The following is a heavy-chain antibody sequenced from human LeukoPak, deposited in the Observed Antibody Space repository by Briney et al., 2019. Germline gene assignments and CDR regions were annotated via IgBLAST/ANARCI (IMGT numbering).Heavy chain of an antibody. D-gene: IGHD6-19*01. CDR2: IYYSGST. Sequence: VTLSLTCTVCGGSISSCSYYWGWIRRPPGKGLEWIGSIYYSGSTYNNPSLKSRVTKSVATSKNQSSLKLSSVTAADTAVYYCARHSWRSARYSSGWYPKYFDCWGQGTLVTASS. V-gene: IGHV4-39*01. CDR3: ARHSWRSARYSSGWYPKYFDC. CDR1: GGSISSCSYY. J-gene: IGHJ4*02.